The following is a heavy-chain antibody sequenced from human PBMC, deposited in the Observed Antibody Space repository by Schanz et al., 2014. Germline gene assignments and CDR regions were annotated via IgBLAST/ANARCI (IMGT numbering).Heavy chain of an antibody. CDR2: IRYDGRNK. D-gene: IGHD5-12*01. J-gene: IGHJ3*02. Sequence: VQLLESGGGLVQPGGSLRLSCAGSGFTFSSYAMSWVRQTPGKGLEWVAVIRYDGRNKNFVESVKGRFTISRDNAKNSLYLQMNSLRAEDTAVYYCAGAVATIRADSFDIWGQGTMVAVSS. CDR1: GFTFSSYA. V-gene: IGHV3-33*03. CDR3: AGAVATIRADSFDI.